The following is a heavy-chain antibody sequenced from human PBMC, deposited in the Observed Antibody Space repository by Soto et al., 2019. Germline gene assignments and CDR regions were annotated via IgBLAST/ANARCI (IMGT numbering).Heavy chain of an antibody. CDR1: GGSISSYY. CDR3: ARGREGNFDY. Sequence: LPLTCTVSGGSISSYYWSWIRQPPGKGLEWIGYIYYSGSTNYNPSLKSRVTISVDTSKNQFSLKLSSVTAADTAVDYCARGREGNFDYWGQGTLVTVSS. D-gene: IGHD1-26*01. V-gene: IGHV4-59*01. J-gene: IGHJ4*02. CDR2: IYYSGST.